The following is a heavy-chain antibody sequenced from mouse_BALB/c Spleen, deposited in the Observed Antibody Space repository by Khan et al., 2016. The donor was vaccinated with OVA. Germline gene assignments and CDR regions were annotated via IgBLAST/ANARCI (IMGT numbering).Heavy chain of an antibody. D-gene: IGHD2-10*01. CDR1: GFSLTNYG. J-gene: IGHJ4*01. CDR3: ARQPYYHYNSMDY. V-gene: IGHV2-6-1*01. CDR2: IWSDGST. Sequence: VQLVESGPGLVAPSQSLSITCTISGFSLTNYGIHWVRQPPGKGLEWLVVIWSDGSTTYNSALKSRLTISKDNSKSQVFLKMNSLQTDDTAMYFCARQPYYHYNSMDYWGKGTSVTVSS.